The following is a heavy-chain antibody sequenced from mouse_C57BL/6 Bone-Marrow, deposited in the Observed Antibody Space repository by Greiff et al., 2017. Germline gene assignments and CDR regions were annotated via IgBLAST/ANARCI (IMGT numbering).Heavy chain of an antibody. CDR1: GFTFSDYG. CDR2: ISSVSSTI. CDR3: ARTLYGSTLYYFDY. V-gene: IGHV5-17*01. J-gene: IGHJ2*01. D-gene: IGHD1-1*01. Sequence: EVQVVESGGGLVKPGGSLKLSCAASGFTFSDYGMHWVRQAPEKGLEWVAYISSVSSTIYYADTVKGRFTISRDNAKNTLFLQMTSLRSEDTAMYYCARTLYGSTLYYFDYWGQGTTLTVSS.